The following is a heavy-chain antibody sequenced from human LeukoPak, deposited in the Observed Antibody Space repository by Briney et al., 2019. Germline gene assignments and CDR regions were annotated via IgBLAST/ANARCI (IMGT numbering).Heavy chain of an antibody. CDR3: ARGDGYNFFDY. CDR1: GFTFSNYA. J-gene: IGHJ4*02. V-gene: IGHV3-23*01. CDR2: ISGSGGST. D-gene: IGHD5-24*01. Sequence: GGSLRLSCAASGFTFSNYAMSWVRQAPGKGLEWVSVISGSGGSTSYADSVKGRFTISRDNSKNTLYLQMKSLRAEDTAVYYCARGDGYNFFDYWGQGTLVTVSS.